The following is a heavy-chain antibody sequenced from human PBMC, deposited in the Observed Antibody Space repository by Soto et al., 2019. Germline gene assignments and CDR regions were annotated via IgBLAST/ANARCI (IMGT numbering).Heavy chain of an antibody. J-gene: IGHJ6*02. CDR1: GFPFSNYG. Sequence: QVQLVESGGGVGQPGRSLRLSCAASGFPFSNYGMHWVRLAPGKGLEWVAVTSYDGKSSYYADSVKGRFTISRDNSKTTVYLQMNSLRAADTALYYCARVRGPDGYSYYYAMDVWGQGTTVTVSS. V-gene: IGHV3-30*03. CDR2: TSYDGKSS. CDR3: ARVRGPDGYSYYYAMDV. D-gene: IGHD6-25*01.